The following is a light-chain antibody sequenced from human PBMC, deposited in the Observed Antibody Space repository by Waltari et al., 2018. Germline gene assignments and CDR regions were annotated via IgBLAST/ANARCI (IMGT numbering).Light chain of an antibody. Sequence: IQLTQSPSSLSASVGDRVTITCRASQGISSSLAWYHQKPGKAPKLLIYAASALQSGVPSRFIGSGSGTDFTLTISSLQPEDFATYYCQQLNSYPLTFGGGTKVEIK. J-gene: IGKJ4*01. V-gene: IGKV1-9*01. CDR3: QQLNSYPLT. CDR1: QGISSS. CDR2: AAS.